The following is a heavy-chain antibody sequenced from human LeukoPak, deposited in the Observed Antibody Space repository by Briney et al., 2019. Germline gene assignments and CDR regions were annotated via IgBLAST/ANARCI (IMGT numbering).Heavy chain of an antibody. Sequence: SETLSLTCAVYGGSFSGYYWSWIRQPPGKGLEWIGEINHSGSTNYNPSLKSRVTISVDTSKNQFSLKLSSVTAADTAVYYCARLLGGAFDIWGQGTMVTVSS. D-gene: IGHD3-16*01. V-gene: IGHV4-34*01. CDR3: ARLLGGAFDI. CDR2: INHSGST. CDR1: GGSFSGYY. J-gene: IGHJ3*02.